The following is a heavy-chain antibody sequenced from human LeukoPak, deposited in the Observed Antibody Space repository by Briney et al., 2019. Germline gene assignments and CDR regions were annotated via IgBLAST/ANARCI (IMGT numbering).Heavy chain of an antibody. J-gene: IGHJ4*02. CDR1: GFTVSSNY. CDR3: AREKRWLQLTDY. CDR2: IYSGGST. Sequence: PGGSLRLSCAASGFTVSSNYMSWVRQAPGKGLERVSVIYSGGSTYYADSVKGRFTISRDNSKNTLYLQMNSLRAEDTAVYYCAREKRWLQLTDYWGQGTLVTVSS. D-gene: IGHD5-24*01. V-gene: IGHV3-53*01.